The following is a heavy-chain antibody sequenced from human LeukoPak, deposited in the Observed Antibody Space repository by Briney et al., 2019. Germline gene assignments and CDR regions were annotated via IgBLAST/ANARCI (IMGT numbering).Heavy chain of an antibody. CDR1: GGSFSGYY. V-gene: IGHV4-34*01. Sequence: SETLSLTCAVYGGSFSGYYWSWIRQPPGKGLEWIGEINHSGSTNYNPSLKSRVTISVDTSKNQFSLKLSSVTAADTAVYYCASRDGWSGSYHGFDPWGQGALVTVSS. CDR2: INHSGST. D-gene: IGHD1-26*01. CDR3: ASRDGWSGSYHGFDP. J-gene: IGHJ5*02.